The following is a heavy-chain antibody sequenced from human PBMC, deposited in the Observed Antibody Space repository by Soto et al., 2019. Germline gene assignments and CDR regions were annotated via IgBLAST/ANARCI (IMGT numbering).Heavy chain of an antibody. CDR3: ARVQLPLFYRGGSSPGGFDY. CDR1: GGSFSGYY. V-gene: IGHV4-34*01. J-gene: IGHJ4*02. Sequence: SETLALTCAVYGGSFSGYYWSWIRQPPGKGLEWIGEINHSGSTNYNPSLKSRVTISVDTSKNQFSLKLSSVTAADTAVYYCARVQLPLFYRGGSSPGGFDYGGQGTLVPVSS. D-gene: IGHD6-13*01. CDR2: INHSGST.